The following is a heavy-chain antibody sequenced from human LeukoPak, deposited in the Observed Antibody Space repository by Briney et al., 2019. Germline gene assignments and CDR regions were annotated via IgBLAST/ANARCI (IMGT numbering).Heavy chain of an antibody. D-gene: IGHD6-19*01. CDR1: GYTFTAYY. CDR3: ARAIEVAGGDDY. Sequence: ASVKVSCKASGYTFTAYYVHCVRQAPGQGLESMGLIKANSGGTIYAQMFRGRVTMTRDTSISTDYMELSRLTSDDTAVYYCARAIEVAGGDDYWGQGTLVTVSS. CDR2: IKANSGGT. J-gene: IGHJ4*02. V-gene: IGHV1-2*02.